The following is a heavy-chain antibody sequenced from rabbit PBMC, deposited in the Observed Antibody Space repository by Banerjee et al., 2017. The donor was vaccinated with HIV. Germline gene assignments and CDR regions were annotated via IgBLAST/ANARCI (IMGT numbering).Heavy chain of an antibody. D-gene: IGHD4-1*01. Sequence: QEQLEESGGDLVKPGASLTLTCTASGFTLSNYYICWVRQAPGKGLEWIGCIATGGGSTWYASWVNGRFTISKTPSTTVTLQMTSLTAADTATYFCARDLTDVIGWNFGWWGQGTLVTVS. CDR3: ARDLTDVIGWNFGW. CDR2: IATGGGST. V-gene: IGHV1S45*01. J-gene: IGHJ3*01. CDR1: GFTLSNYY.